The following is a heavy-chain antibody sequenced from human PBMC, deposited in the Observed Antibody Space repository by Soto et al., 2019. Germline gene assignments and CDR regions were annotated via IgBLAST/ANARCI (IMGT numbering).Heavy chain of an antibody. Sequence: ASVKVSCKASGYTVTGYYMHWVRQAPGQGLEWMGWINPNSGGTNYAQKFQGWVTMTRDTSISTAYMELSRLRSDDTAVYYCARAARDYYDSSGYYIFDYWGQGTLVTVSS. CDR3: ARAARDYYDSSGYYIFDY. D-gene: IGHD3-22*01. J-gene: IGHJ4*02. CDR1: GYTVTGYY. CDR2: INPNSGGT. V-gene: IGHV1-2*04.